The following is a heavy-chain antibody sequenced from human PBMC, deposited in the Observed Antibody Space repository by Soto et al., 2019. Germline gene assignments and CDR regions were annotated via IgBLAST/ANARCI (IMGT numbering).Heavy chain of an antibody. CDR1: GFTFSSYS. CDR3: ARSFGQWLLNPNGDLDY. Sequence: GGSLRLSCAASGFTFSSYSMNWVRQAPGKGLEWVSYISSSSSTIYYADSVKGRFTISRDNAKNSLYLQMNSLRDEDTAVYYCARSFGQWLLNPNGDLDYWGQGTLVTVSS. V-gene: IGHV3-48*02. D-gene: IGHD6-19*01. J-gene: IGHJ4*02. CDR2: ISSSSSTI.